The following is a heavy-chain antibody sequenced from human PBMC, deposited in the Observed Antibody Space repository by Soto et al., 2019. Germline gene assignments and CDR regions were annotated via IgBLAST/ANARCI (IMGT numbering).Heavy chain of an antibody. J-gene: IGHJ4*02. CDR3: ARDSGTYLYYFDY. D-gene: IGHD1-26*01. V-gene: IGHV4-38-2*02. CDR2: IYHSGST. Sequence: SATLSLTCAVSGYSISSGYSWGWIRQPPAKGLEWIGTIYHSGSTYYNSSLKSRVTISVDTSKNQFSLRLSSVTAADTAVYYCARDSGTYLYYFDYWGQGTLVTVSS. CDR1: GYSISSGYS.